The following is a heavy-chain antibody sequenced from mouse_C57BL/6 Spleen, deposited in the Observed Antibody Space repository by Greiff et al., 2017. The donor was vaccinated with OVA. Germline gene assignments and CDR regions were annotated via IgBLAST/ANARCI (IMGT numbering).Heavy chain of an antibody. Sequence: VMLVESGAELVKPGASVKISCKASGYAFSSYWMNWVKQRPGKGLEWIGQIYPGDGDTNYNGKFKGKATLTADKSSSTAYMQLSSLTSEDSAVYFCARGSSGSFAYWGQGTLVTGSA. D-gene: IGHD3-2*02. CDR3: ARGSSGSFAY. V-gene: IGHV1-80*01. CDR1: GYAFSSYW. CDR2: IYPGDGDT. J-gene: IGHJ3*01.